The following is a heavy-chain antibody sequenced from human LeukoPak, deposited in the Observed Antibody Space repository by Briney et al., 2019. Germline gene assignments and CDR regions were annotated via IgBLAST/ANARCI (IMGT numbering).Heavy chain of an antibody. Sequence: PGGSLRLSCAASGFTFSTYGMHWVRQAPGKGLEWVGRIKSKTGGGTTDYAAPVKGRFTISRDDSKNTLYLQMNSLKTEDTAVYYCTTGVMITFGGVIVFDYWGQGTLVTVSS. D-gene: IGHD3-16*02. CDR3: TTGVMITFGGVIVFDY. CDR2: IKSKTGGGTT. J-gene: IGHJ4*02. CDR1: GFTFSTYG. V-gene: IGHV3-15*01.